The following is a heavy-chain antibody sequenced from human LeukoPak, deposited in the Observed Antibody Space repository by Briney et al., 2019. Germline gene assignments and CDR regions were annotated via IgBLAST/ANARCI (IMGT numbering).Heavy chain of an antibody. V-gene: IGHV1-46*01. J-gene: IGHJ5*02. Sequence: ASVKVSCKASGYTFTSYYMHWVRQAPGQGLEWMGIINPSGGSTSYAQKFQGRVTMTRDTSTSTVYMELSSLRSEDTAVYCCARDRGWSTSCATPRDNWFDPWGQGTLVTVSS. CDR1: GYTFTSYY. D-gene: IGHD2-2*01. CDR2: INPSGGST. CDR3: ARDRGWSTSCATPRDNWFDP.